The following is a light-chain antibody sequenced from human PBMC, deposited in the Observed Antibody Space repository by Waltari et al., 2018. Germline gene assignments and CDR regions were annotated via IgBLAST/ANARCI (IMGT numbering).Light chain of an antibody. Sequence: QSALTQPASVSGSPGQSITISCTGTNNDIGGYNYVSWHRQYPGKAPKLIIWGVTNRPSGVSDRLSGSRFGNTASLTISGLQPGDEADYYCCSFTSSNTLVFGGGTKLTVL. CDR1: NNDIGGYNY. CDR3: CSFTSSNTLV. J-gene: IGLJ2*01. CDR2: GVT. V-gene: IGLV2-14*01.